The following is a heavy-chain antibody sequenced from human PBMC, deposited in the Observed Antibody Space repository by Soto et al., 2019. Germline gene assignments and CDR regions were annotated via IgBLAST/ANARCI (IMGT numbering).Heavy chain of an antibody. CDR1: GYTFTSYG. CDR2: ISAYNGNT. Sequence: ASAKAYCKASGYTFTSYGISWLRQTPGQGLEWMGWISAYNGNTNYAQKLQGRVTMTTDTSTSTAYMELRSLRSDDTAVYYCAREGSSKDAFDIWGQGTMVTVSS. CDR3: AREGSSKDAFDI. J-gene: IGHJ3*02. D-gene: IGHD6-6*01. V-gene: IGHV1-18*01.